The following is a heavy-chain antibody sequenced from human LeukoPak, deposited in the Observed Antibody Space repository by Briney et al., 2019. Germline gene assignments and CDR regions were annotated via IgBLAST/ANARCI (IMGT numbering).Heavy chain of an antibody. D-gene: IGHD3-10*01. CDR1: GGSFSGYY. CDR3: ARAVGGDGSGSL. Sequence: SETLSLTCAVYGGSFSGYYWSWIRQPPGKGLEWIGYIYYRVTSDYNPSLKSRVTMSVDMSTRQISLKLSSVTAADTAVYYCARAVGGDGSGSLWGPGTLVTVSS. CDR2: IYYRVTS. V-gene: IGHV4-59*01. J-gene: IGHJ4*02.